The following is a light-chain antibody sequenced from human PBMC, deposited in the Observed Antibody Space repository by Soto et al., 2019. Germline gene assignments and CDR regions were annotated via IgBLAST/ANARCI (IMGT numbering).Light chain of an antibody. V-gene: IGKV3-20*01. CDR2: GAS. CDR3: QHYGNSPLT. Sequence: ENVLTQSPGTLSLSPGERATLSCRASQSVSSSYLAWYQQKPGQAPRLLIYGASSRATGIPDRFSGSGSETDFTLSISRLEPEDFAVYYCQHYGNSPLTFGQGTRLEIK. J-gene: IGKJ5*01. CDR1: QSVSSSY.